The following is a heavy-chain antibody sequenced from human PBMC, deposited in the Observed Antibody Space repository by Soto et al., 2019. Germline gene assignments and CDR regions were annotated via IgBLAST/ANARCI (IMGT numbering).Heavy chain of an antibody. D-gene: IGHD3-3*01. CDR3: ARDLGDFWSGYYTPLDYYYYYGMDV. V-gene: IGHV1-2*02. CDR1: GYTFTGYY. Sequence: ASVKVSCKASGYTFTGYYMPWVRQAPGQGLEWMGWINPNSGGTNYAQKFQGRVTMTRDTSISTAYMELSRLRSDETAVYYCARDLGDFWSGYYTPLDYYYYYGMDVWGKGTTVTVSS. CDR2: INPNSGGT. J-gene: IGHJ6*04.